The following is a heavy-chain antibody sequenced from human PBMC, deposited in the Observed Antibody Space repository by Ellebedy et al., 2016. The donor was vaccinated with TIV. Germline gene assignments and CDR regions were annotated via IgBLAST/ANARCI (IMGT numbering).Heavy chain of an antibody. CDR2: IYYSGST. V-gene: IGHV4-39*01. CDR3: ARRSGMDV. CDR1: GGSISSSSYY. J-gene: IGHJ6*02. Sequence: SETLSLTXTVSGGSISSSSYYWGWIRQPPGKGLEWIGSIYYSGSTYYNPSLKSRVTISVDTSKNQFSLKLSSVTAADTAVYYCARRSGMDVWGQGTTVTVSS.